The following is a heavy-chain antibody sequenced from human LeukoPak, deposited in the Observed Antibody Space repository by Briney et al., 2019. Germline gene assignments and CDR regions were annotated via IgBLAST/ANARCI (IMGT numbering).Heavy chain of an antibody. D-gene: IGHD2-21*02. Sequence: PGGSLRLSCAASGFTFRSYWMHWDRQAPGKGLVWVSRSNSDGSSTTYADSVKGRFTVSRDNAKNTLYLQMNSLRAEDTAVYYCAREDFNDYYFDYWGQGTLVTVSS. CDR1: GFTFRSYW. CDR2: SNSDGSST. CDR3: AREDFNDYYFDY. J-gene: IGHJ4*02. V-gene: IGHV3-74*01.